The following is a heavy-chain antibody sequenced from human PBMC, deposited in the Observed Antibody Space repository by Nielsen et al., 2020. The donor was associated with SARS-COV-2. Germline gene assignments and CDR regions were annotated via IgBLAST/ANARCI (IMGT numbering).Heavy chain of an antibody. V-gene: IGHV3-23*01. CDR2: ISGSGGST. CDR1: GFTFSSYA. D-gene: IGHD6-19*01. J-gene: IGHJ6*02. CDR3: ARASSGWTNAYYGMDV. Sequence: GESLKISCAASGFTFSSYAMSWVRQAPGKGLEWVSAISGSGGSTYYADSVKGRFTISRDNAKNSLYLQMNSLRAEDTAVYYCARASSGWTNAYYGMDVWGQGTTVTVSS.